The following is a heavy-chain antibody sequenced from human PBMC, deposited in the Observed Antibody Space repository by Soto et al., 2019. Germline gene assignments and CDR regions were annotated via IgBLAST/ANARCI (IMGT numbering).Heavy chain of an antibody. V-gene: IGHV4-59*01. D-gene: IGHD3-10*01. CDR3: AREGRSAAYFDS. Sequence: SETLSLTCTVSGGSISSYYWSWIRQPPGKGLEWIGYIYYTGGTNYNPSLKSRVTMPLDTSKNQFSLKLNSVTAADTAMYFCAREGRSAAYFDSWGQGALVTISS. CDR2: IYYTGGT. J-gene: IGHJ4*02. CDR1: GGSISSYY.